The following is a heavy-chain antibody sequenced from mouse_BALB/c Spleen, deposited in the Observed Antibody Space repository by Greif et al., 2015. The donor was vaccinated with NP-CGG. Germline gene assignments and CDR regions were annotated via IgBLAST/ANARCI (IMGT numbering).Heavy chain of an antibody. Sequence: VQLPQSGPELVTPGASVQMSCKAYGYTFTDSVISWVKQGTGQGLEWIGEIYPGSGSTYYTEKFKGKATLTADKSSNTAYMQLSSLTAEDAAVDFCARAQILNGGQGTLVTVAA. V-gene: IGHV1-81*01. CDR1: GYTFTDSV. CDR3: ARAQILN. CDR2: IYPGSGST. J-gene: IGHJ3*01. D-gene: IGHD3-1*01.